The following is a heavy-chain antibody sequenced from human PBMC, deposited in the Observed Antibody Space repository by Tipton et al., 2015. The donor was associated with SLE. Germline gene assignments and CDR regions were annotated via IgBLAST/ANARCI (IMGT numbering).Heavy chain of an antibody. J-gene: IGHJ3*02. CDR2: NSWNSDNI. D-gene: IGHD4-17*01. V-gene: IGHV3-9*01. CDR1: GFMFDDYA. Sequence: SLRLSCEASGFMFDDYAMHWVRQAPGKGPEWVSGNSWNSDNIGYADSVKGRFTISRDNAKNSLSLQMNSLRVDDTALYYCAKDRAYGDYEADAFDIWGQGTMVTVSS. CDR3: AKDRAYGDYEADAFDI.